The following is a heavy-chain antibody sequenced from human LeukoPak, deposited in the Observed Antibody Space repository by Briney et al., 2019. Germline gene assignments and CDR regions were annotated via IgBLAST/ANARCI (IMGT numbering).Heavy chain of an antibody. V-gene: IGHV1-46*01. CDR1: GYTFTSYY. Sequence: ASVKVSCKASGYTFTSYYMHWMRQAPGQGLEGMGIINPSGGSTSYAQKFQGRVTMTRDTSTSTVYMELSSLRSEDTAVYYCARDSSNWFGELLLDYWGQGTLVTVSS. D-gene: IGHD3-10*01. J-gene: IGHJ4*02. CDR3: ARDSSNWFGELLLDY. CDR2: INPSGGST.